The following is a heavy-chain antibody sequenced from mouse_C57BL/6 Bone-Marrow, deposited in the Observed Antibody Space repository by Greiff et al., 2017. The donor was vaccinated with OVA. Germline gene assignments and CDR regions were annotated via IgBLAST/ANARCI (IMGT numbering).Heavy chain of an antibody. Sequence: EVQLQESGGGLVQPGGSLKLSCAASGFTFSDYGMAWVRQAPRKGPEWVAFISNLAYSIYYAATVTGRFTISRENAKNTLYLEMSSLRSEDTAMYYCARHSSLSTGFYAMDYWGQGTSVTVSS. J-gene: IGHJ4*01. CDR2: ISNLAYSI. CDR1: GFTFSDYG. V-gene: IGHV5-15*01. CDR3: ARHSSLSTGFYAMDY. D-gene: IGHD4-1*02.